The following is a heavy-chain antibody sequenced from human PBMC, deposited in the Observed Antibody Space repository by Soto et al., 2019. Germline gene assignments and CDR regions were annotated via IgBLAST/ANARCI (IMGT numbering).Heavy chain of an antibody. Sequence: EVQLVESGGGLVQPGGSLKLSCAASGFNFSASTMHWVRQASGKGLEWVGRIRRKAHSFATEYAASVKGRFTIFRDDSKNTAYLQMNSLKTEDTAMYYCTSHLGGDYGIPHDYWCQGTLVTVSS. CDR2: IRRKAHSFAT. J-gene: IGHJ4*02. CDR3: TSHLGGDYGIPHDY. V-gene: IGHV3-73*02. CDR1: GFNFSAST. D-gene: IGHD4-17*01.